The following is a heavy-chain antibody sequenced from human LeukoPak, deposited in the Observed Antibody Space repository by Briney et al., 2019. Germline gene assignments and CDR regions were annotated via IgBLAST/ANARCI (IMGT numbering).Heavy chain of an antibody. Sequence: PGVSLRLSCAASGFTLSSYGMHWVRQAPGKGLEWVAYIRYDGSNKYYADSVKGRFTISRDISKNTLYLQMNSLRAEDTAVYYCAKDRVFELWFEEASPYYFDYWGQGTLVTVSS. D-gene: IGHD3-10*01. J-gene: IGHJ4*02. CDR3: AKDRVFELWFEEASPYYFDY. CDR1: GFTLSSYG. CDR2: IRYDGSNK. V-gene: IGHV3-30*02.